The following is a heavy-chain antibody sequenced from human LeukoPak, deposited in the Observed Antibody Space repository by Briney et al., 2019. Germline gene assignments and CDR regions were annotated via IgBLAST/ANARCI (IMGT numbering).Heavy chain of an antibody. V-gene: IGHV1-18*01. CDR1: GYTFTNHV. J-gene: IGHJ3*02. D-gene: IGHD3-10*01. Sequence: ASVKVSCKASGYTFTNHVISCVPQAPGQGLEWVGWISDHSRDGHYAQKFQGRVTMTSDTSATTAYMELRSLRSDDTAVYYCARKNSGSKDDAFDIWGQGTMVTVSA. CDR2: ISDHSRDG. CDR3: ARKNSGSKDDAFDI.